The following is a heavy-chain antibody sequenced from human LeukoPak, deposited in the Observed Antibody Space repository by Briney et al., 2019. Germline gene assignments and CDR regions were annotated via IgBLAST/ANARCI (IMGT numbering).Heavy chain of an antibody. CDR3: ARVGRVSTPPHY. D-gene: IGHD6-6*01. CDR1: RDTPTELS. V-gene: IGHV1-24*01. Sequence: GGAVKGSCKGFRDTPTELSMHWGGQAPGKGVEGRGGFDPEDGETIYAQKFQGRVTMTEDTSTDTAYMELRSLRSDDTAVYYCARVGRVSTPPHYWGQGTLVTVSS. J-gene: IGHJ4*02. CDR2: FDPEDGET.